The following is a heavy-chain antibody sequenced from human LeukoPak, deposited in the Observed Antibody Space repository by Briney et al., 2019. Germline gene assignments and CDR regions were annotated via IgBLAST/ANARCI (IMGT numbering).Heavy chain of an antibody. J-gene: IGHJ4*02. Sequence: GGSLRLSCAASGFTFSSYAVSWVRQAPGKGLEWVSAISGSGGSTYYADSVKGRFTISRDNSKNTLYLQMNSLRAEDTAVYYCAKDRGDGYIGTFDYWGQGTLVTVPS. V-gene: IGHV3-23*01. CDR2: ISGSGGST. CDR1: GFTFSSYA. D-gene: IGHD5-24*01. CDR3: AKDRGDGYIGTFDY.